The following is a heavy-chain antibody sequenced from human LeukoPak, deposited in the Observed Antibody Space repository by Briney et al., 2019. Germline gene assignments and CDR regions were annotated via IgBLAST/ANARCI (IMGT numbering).Heavy chain of an antibody. CDR3: AKTTAGNSSGRYPGWPVDY. CDR1: GFTFRNYA. CDR2: ISGSGGDT. J-gene: IGHJ4*02. V-gene: IGHV3-23*01. D-gene: IGHD6-19*01. Sequence: GGSLRLSCAASGFTFRNYAIYWVRQAPGKGLEWVSGISGSGGDTYFADSVKGRFTISRDHSKNTVYLQMDSLRAEDTAVYYCAKTTAGNSSGRYPGWPVDYWGQGTLVTVSS.